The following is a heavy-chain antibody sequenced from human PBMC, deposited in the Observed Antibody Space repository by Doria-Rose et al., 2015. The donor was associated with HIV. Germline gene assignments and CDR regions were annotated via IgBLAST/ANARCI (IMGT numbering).Heavy chain of an antibody. D-gene: IGHD6-13*01. CDR1: GVSLSSPGMG. CDR2: MFSDDER. CDR3: ARIKSSRWYHKYYFDF. V-gene: IGHV2-26*01. J-gene: IGHJ4*02. Sequence: QVTLKESGPVLVKPTETLTLTCTVSGVSLSSPGMGVSWIRQPPGKALEWLANMFSDDERSYKSSLKCRLTIYRGTSKSQVVLTMTDMDPVDTATYYCARIKSSRWYHKYYFDFWGQGTLVIVSA.